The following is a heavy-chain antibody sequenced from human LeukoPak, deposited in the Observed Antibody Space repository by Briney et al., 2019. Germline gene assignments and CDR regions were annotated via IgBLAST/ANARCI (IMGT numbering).Heavy chain of an antibody. J-gene: IGHJ4*02. CDR1: GFTVSSNY. D-gene: IGHD2/OR15-2a*01. CDR3: ARAVEAESPFGY. V-gene: IGHV3-53*01. CDR2: IYSGGST. Sequence: GGSLRLSCAASGFTVSSNYMSWVRQAPGKGLEWVSVIYSGGSTYYADSVKGRFTISRDNSKNTLYLQMNSLRAEDTAVYYCARAVEAESPFGYWGQGTLVTVSS.